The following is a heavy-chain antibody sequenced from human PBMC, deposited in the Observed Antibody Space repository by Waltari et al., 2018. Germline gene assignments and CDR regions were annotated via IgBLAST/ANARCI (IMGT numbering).Heavy chain of an antibody. CDR2: VIPTGTDT. Sequence: QLQLVESGGGLVKPGGSLSLSCAASGFTFSDYYMHWIRQAPGKGLGWISYVIPTGTDTHHADSVKGRFSLSRDNAKNSLHLQMNSLRAEDTAVYYCARDFDTSGWFDPWGQGTLVTVSS. CDR1: GFTFSDYY. J-gene: IGHJ5*02. CDR3: ARDFDTSGWFDP. D-gene: IGHD3-22*01. V-gene: IGHV3-11*06.